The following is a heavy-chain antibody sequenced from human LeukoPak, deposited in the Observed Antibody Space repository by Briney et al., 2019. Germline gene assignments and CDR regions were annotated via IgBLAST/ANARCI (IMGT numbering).Heavy chain of an antibody. CDR2: ISYDGSNK. CDR3: ARRRMVRGVIHWFDP. CDR1: GFTFSSYA. J-gene: IGHJ5*02. D-gene: IGHD3-10*01. V-gene: IGHV3-30*04. Sequence: GRSLRLSCAASGFTFSSYAMHWVRQAPGEGLEWVAVISYDGSNKYYADSVKGRFTISRDNSKNTLYLQMNSLRAEDTAVYYCARRRMVRGVIHWFDPWGQGTLVTVSS.